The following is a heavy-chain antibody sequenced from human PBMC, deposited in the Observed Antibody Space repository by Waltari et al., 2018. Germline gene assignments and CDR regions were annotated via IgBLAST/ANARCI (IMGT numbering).Heavy chain of an antibody. J-gene: IGHJ4*02. D-gene: IGHD3-3*01. CDR2: FDHDESKK. V-gene: IGHV3-30*16. Sequence: VQLLEPGGGVVQLGRSRRLPGAAPGSTSSSYALPWVGRVLGKGLEWVAVFDHDESKKIYAESVQGRFTMSGDNSKNTLYLEMNSLRAEDTAVYYCAGESKPYEFWSAGFEYWGQGTLVTVSS. CDR3: AGESKPYEFWSAGFEY. CDR1: GSTSSSYA.